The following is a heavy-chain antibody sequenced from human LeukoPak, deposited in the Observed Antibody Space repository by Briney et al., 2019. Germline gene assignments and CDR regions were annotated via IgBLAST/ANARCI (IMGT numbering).Heavy chain of an antibody. D-gene: IGHD3-10*01. CDR2: ISAYNGNT. V-gene: IGHV1-18*01. CDR3: ARLKWSGELLTLMDV. Sequence: ASVKVSCKASGYTFTSYGISWVRQAPGQGLEWMGWISAYNGNTNYAQKLQGRVTMTTDTSTSTAYMELRSLRSDDTAVYYCARLKWSGELLTLMDVWGQGTTVTVSS. J-gene: IGHJ6*02. CDR1: GYTFTSYG.